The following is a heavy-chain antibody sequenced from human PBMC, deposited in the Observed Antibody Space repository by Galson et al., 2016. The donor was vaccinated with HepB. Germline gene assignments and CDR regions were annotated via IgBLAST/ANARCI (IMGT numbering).Heavy chain of an antibody. CDR2: ISSSSSYI. Sequence: SLRLSCAASGFTFSTYSMNWVRQVPGKGLEWVSSISSSSSYIYYGDSLKGRFTISRDNSKNTLYLQMNSLRAEDTAVYYCATPYYDFWSGYNPFDYWGQGTLVTVSS. J-gene: IGHJ4*02. D-gene: IGHD3-3*01. CDR1: GFTFSTYS. V-gene: IGHV3-21*01. CDR3: ATPYYDFWSGYNPFDY.